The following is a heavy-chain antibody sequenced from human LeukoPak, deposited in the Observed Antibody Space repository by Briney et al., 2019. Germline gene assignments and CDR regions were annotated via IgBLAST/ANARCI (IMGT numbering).Heavy chain of an antibody. CDR3: ARVDPPPFTIFGVAGYFDY. CDR2: IYYSGST. D-gene: IGHD3-3*01. Sequence: SETLSLTCTVSGGSISSYYWSWIRQPPGKGLEWIGYIYYSGSTNYNPSLKSRVTISVDTSKNQFSLKLSSVTAADTAVYYCARVDPPPFTIFGVAGYFDYWGQGTLVTVSS. V-gene: IGHV4-59*01. J-gene: IGHJ4*02. CDR1: GGSISSYY.